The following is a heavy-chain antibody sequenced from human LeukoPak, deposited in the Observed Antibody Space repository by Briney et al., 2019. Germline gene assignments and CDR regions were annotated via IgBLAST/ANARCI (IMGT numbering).Heavy chain of an antibody. V-gene: IGHV3-74*01. J-gene: IGHJ4*02. CDR1: GFTFSRYW. CDR2: INGDGSFA. Sequence: GGSLRLSCAASGFTFSRYWLHWIRHPPGKGLVWAARINGDGSFADYADSVRARFTISRDNAENTLYLQMDSLRVEDAAVYYCVRDRGGSYTFDKWGQGTLVTVSS. D-gene: IGHD1-26*01. CDR3: VRDRGGSYTFDK.